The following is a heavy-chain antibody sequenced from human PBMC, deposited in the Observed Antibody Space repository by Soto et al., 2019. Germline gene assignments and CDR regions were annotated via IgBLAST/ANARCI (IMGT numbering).Heavy chain of an antibody. J-gene: IGHJ3*02. V-gene: IGHV3-23*01. CDR2: ISSSGGIT. Sequence: PGGSLRLSCAASGFTFSSYAMSWVRQAPGKGLERVSAISSSGGITYYADSVKGRFTISRDNSKNTLYMQMNSLRAEDTAVYYCAKILTTTVAQDAFEIWGKGTMVTVS. D-gene: IGHD4-4*01. CDR3: AKILTTTVAQDAFEI. CDR1: GFTFSSYA.